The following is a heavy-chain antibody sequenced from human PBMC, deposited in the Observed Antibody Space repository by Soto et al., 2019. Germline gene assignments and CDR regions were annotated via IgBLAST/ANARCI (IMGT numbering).Heavy chain of an antibody. D-gene: IGHD2-2*02. CDR2: IYPGDSDT. CDR3: ARLEYQLLYEQLGAFDI. Sequence: PRESLKISCKGSGYTFTDYWIGWVRQLPGKGLEWMGIIYPGDSDTRYSPSFQGHVTITVDKSTNTAYLQWNTLRASDTAMYYCARLEYQLLYEQLGAFDIWGQGTMVTVSS. CDR1: GYTFTDYW. V-gene: IGHV5-51*01. J-gene: IGHJ3*02.